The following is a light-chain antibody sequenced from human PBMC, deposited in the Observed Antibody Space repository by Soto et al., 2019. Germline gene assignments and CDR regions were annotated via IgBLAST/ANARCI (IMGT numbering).Light chain of an antibody. J-gene: IGLJ2*01. CDR2: DVS. CDR1: SSDVGGDKY. V-gene: IGLV2-14*03. Sequence: QSVLTQPASVSGSPGQSITISCTGTSSDVGGDKYVSWYQQHPDKAPKLIIFDVSNRPSGISSRFSGSKSGNTASLTISGLQAEDEADYCCASYTSSSTSVIFGRGTKLTVL. CDR3: ASYTSSSTSVI.